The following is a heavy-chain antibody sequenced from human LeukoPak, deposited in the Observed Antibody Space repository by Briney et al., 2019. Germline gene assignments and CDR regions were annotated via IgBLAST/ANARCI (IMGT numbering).Heavy chain of an antibody. CDR1: GFTFNNHA. CDR3: ARDGRHNYNLDY. J-gene: IGHJ4*01. CDR2: IWHDGSYK. D-gene: IGHD4-11*01. V-gene: IGHV3-33*01. Sequence: PGRSLRLSCAASGFTFNNHAMHWVRRAPGKGLEWVAMIWHDGSYKYYADSVTGRFTISRDDSQNTLYLQMNSMRAEDTAVYYCARDGRHNYNLDYWGHGTLVTVSS.